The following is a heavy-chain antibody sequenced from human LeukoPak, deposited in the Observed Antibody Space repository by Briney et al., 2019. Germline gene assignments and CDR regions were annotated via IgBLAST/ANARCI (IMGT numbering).Heavy chain of an antibody. J-gene: IGHJ5*02. D-gene: IGHD3-10*01. CDR1: GFTVSSNY. CDR2: IYSGGST. V-gene: IGHV3-53*01. Sequence: GGSLRLSCAASGFTVSSNYMSWVRQAPGKGLEWVSVIYSGGSTYYADSVKGRFTISRDNSKNTLYLQMNSLRAEDTAVYYCARGWAMVRGVIDHWGQGTLVTVSS. CDR3: ARGWAMVRGVIDH.